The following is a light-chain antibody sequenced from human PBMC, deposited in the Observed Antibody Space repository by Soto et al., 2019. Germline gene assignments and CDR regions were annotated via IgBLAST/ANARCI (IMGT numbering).Light chain of an antibody. CDR1: SSNIGNNY. Sequence: QSVLTQSPSVSAAPGQTVTISCTGSSSNIGNNYVFWYQQHPGTAPKLLIYDNNKRPSGIPDRFSCSKYGTSGTLVITGLQPGDEDAYYCATWDGSLPGEVFGGGTKLTVL. CDR3: ATWDGSLPGEV. J-gene: IGLJ2*01. CDR2: DNN. V-gene: IGLV1-51*01.